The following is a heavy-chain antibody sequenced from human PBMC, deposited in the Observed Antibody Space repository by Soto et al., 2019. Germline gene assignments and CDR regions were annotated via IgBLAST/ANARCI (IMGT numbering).Heavy chain of an antibody. Sequence: QVHLVESGGGVVQPGRSLRLSCAASGFTFTSFGIHWVRQAPGKGLEWVAVVSYDGIDENYADSVKGRFSISRDNYKNTVYLQMNSLRGEDTAVYYCANDLSEMATYTHDYWGQGTLVTVSS. CDR3: ANDLSEMATYTHDY. CDR2: VSYDGIDE. CDR1: GFTFTSFG. D-gene: IGHD5-12*01. V-gene: IGHV3-30*18. J-gene: IGHJ4*02.